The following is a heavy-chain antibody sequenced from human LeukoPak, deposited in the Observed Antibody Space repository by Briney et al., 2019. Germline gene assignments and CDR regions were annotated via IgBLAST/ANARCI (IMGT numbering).Heavy chain of an antibody. CDR1: GGSISSYY. D-gene: IGHD4-17*01. CDR3: AKWSDYANAFDI. Sequence: SETLSLTCTVSGGSISSYYWSWIRQSPGKGLEWIGHIYYSRSTNYSPSLKSRVTISIDTSRKQFSLKVSSVTAADTAMYYCAKWSDYANAFDIWGQGTVVIVSS. V-gene: IGHV4-59*01. CDR2: IYYSRST. J-gene: IGHJ3*02.